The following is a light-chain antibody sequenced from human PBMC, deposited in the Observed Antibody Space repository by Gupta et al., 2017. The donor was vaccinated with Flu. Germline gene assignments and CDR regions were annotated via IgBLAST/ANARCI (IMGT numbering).Light chain of an antibody. Sequence: IQMTQPPSSLSASVGDRLTITCRASQSISSYLNSYQEKPGKGPKLLIYSASRLQSGVPSKFSRSGSGTDLTLTISRLPPDDFATYYCQQSDSTPYNFGQGTKLEIK. V-gene: IGKV1-39*01. CDR3: QQSDSTPYN. CDR2: SAS. CDR1: QSISSY. J-gene: IGKJ2*01.